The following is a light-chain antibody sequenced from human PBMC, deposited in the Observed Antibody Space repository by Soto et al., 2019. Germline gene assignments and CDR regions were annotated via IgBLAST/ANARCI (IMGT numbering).Light chain of an antibody. V-gene: IGKV1-9*01. CDR3: QQLSRYPLT. J-gene: IGKJ4*01. CDR1: QALSNY. CDR2: SAS. Sequence: DIQLTQSPSVLSASVGDTVTITCRASQALSNYLAWYQQKPGKAPDLLIYSASTLQSGVPSRFSGSGSETEFSLTIRALPPEDFATYYCQQLSRYPLTFGGGSKVDIK.